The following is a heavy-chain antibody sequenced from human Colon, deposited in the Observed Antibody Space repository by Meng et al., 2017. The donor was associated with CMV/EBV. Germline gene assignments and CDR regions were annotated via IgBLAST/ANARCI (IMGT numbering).Heavy chain of an antibody. D-gene: IGHD1-26*01. CDR2: INPITGGK. J-gene: IGHJ4*02. CDR3: ASLSGGDFDY. CDR1: RYSFTGYF. V-gene: IGHV1-2*02. Sequence: VECRPEVSVQGASVKASYNASRYSFTGYFMYWVRQAHGQGREWLEVINPITGGKNYAKKIQGRVTMTRDTSMNTAYMELSRLRSDDTAGYYCASLSGGDFDYWGQGTLVTVSS.